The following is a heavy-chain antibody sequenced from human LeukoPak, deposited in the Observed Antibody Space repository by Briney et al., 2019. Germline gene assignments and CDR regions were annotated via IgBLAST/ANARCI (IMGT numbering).Heavy chain of an antibody. V-gene: IGHV3-21*01. CDR2: VSGSSNYI. J-gene: IGHJ4*02. CDR1: GFTFSTYV. CDR3: ASEKDTSLAPYFDY. Sequence: KTGGSLRLSCAASGFTFSTYVMNWVRQAPGKGLEWVSFVSGSSNYIYYADSMKGRFTISRDNAKNSLYLQMDSLRDEDTAVYYCASEKDTSLAPYFDYWGQGTLVTVSS. D-gene: IGHD5-18*01.